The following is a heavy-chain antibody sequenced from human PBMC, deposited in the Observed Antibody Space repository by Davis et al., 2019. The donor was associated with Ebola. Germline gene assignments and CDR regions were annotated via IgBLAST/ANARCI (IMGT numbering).Heavy chain of an antibody. Sequence: GGSLRLSCAASGFTFSNYGLHWVRQAPGKGLEWVALIWSDGSLNYYADSVKGRFTISRDNSKNTLYLQMNSLRAEDTAVYFCARDRRDGYNPFDYWGQGTLVTVSS. V-gene: IGHV3-33*01. CDR2: IWSDGSLN. CDR3: ARDRRDGYNPFDY. J-gene: IGHJ4*02. D-gene: IGHD5-24*01. CDR1: GFTFSNYG.